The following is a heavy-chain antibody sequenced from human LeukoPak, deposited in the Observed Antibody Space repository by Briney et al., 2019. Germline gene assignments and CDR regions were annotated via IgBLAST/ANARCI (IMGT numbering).Heavy chain of an antibody. Sequence: PSETLSLTCAVYGGSFSGYYWSWIRQPPGKGLEWIGEINHSGSTNYNPSLKSRVTISVDTSKNQFSLKLSSVTAADTAVYYCAXXXXXXXGFFRRSCGWYFDLWGRGTLVTVSS. J-gene: IGHJ2*01. CDR3: AXXXXXXXGFFRRSCGWYFDL. V-gene: IGHV4-34*01. CDR2: INHSGST. D-gene: IGHD2/OR15-2a*01. CDR1: GGSFSGYY.